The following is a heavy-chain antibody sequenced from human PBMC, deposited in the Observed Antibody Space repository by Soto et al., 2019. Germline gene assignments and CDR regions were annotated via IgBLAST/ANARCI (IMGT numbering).Heavy chain of an antibody. CDR3: ASGFGDYFLDGNYFALDG. CDR1: GGSLSSGVYY. V-gene: IGHV4-31*03. Sequence: QMQLQESGPGLVKPSQTLSLTCTVSGGSLSSGVYYWRWIRQHPGKGLEWLGYIYATGRTFYNPSLQSRRTVSVSASTNHLALKLTSMTVADTAVYYCASGFGDYFLDGNYFALDGWGQGTAVTVSS. CDR2: IYATGRT. D-gene: IGHD4-17*01. J-gene: IGHJ6*02.